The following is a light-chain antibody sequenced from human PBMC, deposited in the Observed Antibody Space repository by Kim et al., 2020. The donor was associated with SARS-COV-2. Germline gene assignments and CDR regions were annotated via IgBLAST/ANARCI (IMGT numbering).Light chain of an antibody. CDR1: QTFCTY. Sequence: LSPVERSTLTGRASQTFCTYLAWYQQKPGQAPRLVIYDVSNRATGIPARFSGSGSGTDFTLTISSLDPEDFAVYYCQQRIKWPLTFGGGTKVDIK. J-gene: IGKJ4*01. CDR3: QQRIKWPLT. V-gene: IGKV3-11*01. CDR2: DVS.